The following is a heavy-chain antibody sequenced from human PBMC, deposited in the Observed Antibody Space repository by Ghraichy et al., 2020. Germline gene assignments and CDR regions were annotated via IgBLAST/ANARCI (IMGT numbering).Heavy chain of an antibody. CDR3: AKNSPFDFYYYMDV. Sequence: LSLTCAASGFTFSTYDLHWVRQPPGQGLEWVALISFDGSKKHYADSVKGRFTISRDDSNSTLYLQMNSLRAGDTAMYYCAKNSPFDFYYYMDVWGKGTTVTVSS. J-gene: IGHJ6*03. CDR1: GFTFSTYD. CDR2: ISFDGSKK. V-gene: IGHV3-30*18.